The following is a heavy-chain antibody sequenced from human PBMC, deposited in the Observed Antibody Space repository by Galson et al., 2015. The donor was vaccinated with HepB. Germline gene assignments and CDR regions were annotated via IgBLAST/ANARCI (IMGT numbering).Heavy chain of an antibody. J-gene: IGHJ4*02. D-gene: IGHD4-23*01. V-gene: IGHV3-33*08. CDR2: IWYDGSNK. CDR1: GFTFSSYG. Sequence: SLRLSCAASGFTFSSYGMHWVRQAPGKGLEWVAVIWYDGSNKYYADSVKGRFTISRDNSKNTLYLQMNSLRAEDTAVYYCARDILTYGGLLDYWGQGTLVTVSS. CDR3: ARDILTYGGLLDY.